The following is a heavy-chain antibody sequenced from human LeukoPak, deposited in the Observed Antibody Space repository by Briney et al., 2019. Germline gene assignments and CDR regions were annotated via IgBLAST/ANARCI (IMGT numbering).Heavy chain of an antibody. D-gene: IGHD3-22*01. J-gene: IGHJ3*02. V-gene: IGHV3-64*01. CDR1: GFTFSSYA. Sequence: GGSPRLSCAASGFTFSSYAMHWVRQAPGKGLEYVSAISSNGGSTYYANSVKGRFTISRDNSKNTLYLQMGSLRAEDMAVYYCARLITMIVVGQDAFDIWGQGTMVTVSS. CDR2: ISSNGGST. CDR3: ARLITMIVVGQDAFDI.